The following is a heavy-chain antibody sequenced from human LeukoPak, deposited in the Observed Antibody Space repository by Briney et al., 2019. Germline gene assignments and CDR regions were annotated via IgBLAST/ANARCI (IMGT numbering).Heavy chain of an antibody. D-gene: IGHD3-22*01. CDR2: IYHSGST. CDR3: ARVNYYDSSGYQPFAFDI. V-gene: IGHV4-38-2*01. J-gene: IGHJ3*02. Sequence: SETLSLTCAVSGYSNSSGYYWGWIRQPPGKGLEWIGSIYHSGSTYYNPSLKSRVTISVDTSKNQFSLKLSSVTAADTAVYYCARVNYYDSSGYQPFAFDIWGQGTMVTVSS. CDR1: GYSNSSGYY.